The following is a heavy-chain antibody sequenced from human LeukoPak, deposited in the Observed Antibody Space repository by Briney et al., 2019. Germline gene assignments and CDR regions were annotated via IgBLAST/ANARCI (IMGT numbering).Heavy chain of an antibody. CDR2: TYYRSKWYN. Sequence: SQTLSLTFAISGDSVSINSAAWNWIRQSPSRGLEWLGRTYYRSKWYNDYAVWVKSQITINQDTSKNQFSLQLNSVTPEDTAVYYCARGLWGAYSSSSPTNYYYYGMDVWGQGTTVTVSS. CDR3: ARGLWGAYSSSSPTNYYYYGMDV. J-gene: IGHJ6*02. CDR1: GDSVSINSAA. V-gene: IGHV6-1*01. D-gene: IGHD6-6*01.